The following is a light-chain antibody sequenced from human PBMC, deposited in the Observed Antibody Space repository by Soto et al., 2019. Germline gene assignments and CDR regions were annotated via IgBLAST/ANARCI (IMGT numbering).Light chain of an antibody. CDR3: QEYGTSPTWT. CDR1: QSVARSY. Sequence: EFVLTHSPGTLSLSPGERATLSCRASQSVARSYLAWYQQKSGQAPRLVIYGASSRAAGIPDRFIGSGSGTDFTLTISRLEPEDFAVYYCQEYGTSPTWTFGQGTKVDIK. CDR2: GAS. J-gene: IGKJ1*01. V-gene: IGKV3-20*01.